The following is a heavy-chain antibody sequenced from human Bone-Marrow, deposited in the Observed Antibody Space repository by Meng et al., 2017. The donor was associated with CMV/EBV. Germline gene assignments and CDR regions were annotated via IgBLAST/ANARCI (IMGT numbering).Heavy chain of an antibody. CDR1: GGTFGSNA. Sequence: SVKVSCKASGGTFGSNALSWVRQAPGQGLEWMGGIIPILGLSTYAQRFQGRVTITADKSTGTGYMEVPSLRFDDTAVYYCVTYQYDSGWTEDSWGQGTLVTFSS. CDR2: IIPILGLS. D-gene: IGHD3-16*01. J-gene: IGHJ4*02. V-gene: IGHV1-69*10. CDR3: VTYQYDSGWTEDS.